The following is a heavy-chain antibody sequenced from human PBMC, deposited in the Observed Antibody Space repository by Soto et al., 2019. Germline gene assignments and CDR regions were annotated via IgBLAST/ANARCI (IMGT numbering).Heavy chain of an antibody. Sequence: QITLKESGPTLVKPTQTLTLTCTFSGFSLSTSGVCVGWIRKPPGKALEWLALIYWDDDRGYSLSLKSRLTTALDTSKNQVVLTMPFMDPVDTAAYYCAHRYYYGSGSLLDYWGQGTLVTVSS. J-gene: IGHJ4*02. D-gene: IGHD3-10*01. CDR1: GFSLSTSGVC. CDR3: AHRYYYGSGSLLDY. V-gene: IGHV2-5*02. CDR2: IYWDDDR.